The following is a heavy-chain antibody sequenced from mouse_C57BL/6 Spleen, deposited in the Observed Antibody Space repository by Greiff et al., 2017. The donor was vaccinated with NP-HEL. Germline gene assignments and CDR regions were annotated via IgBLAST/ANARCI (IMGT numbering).Heavy chain of an antibody. CDR2: ISYDGSN. D-gene: IGHD3-2*01. Sequence: EVQLQESGPGLVKPSQSLSLTCSVTGYSITSGYYWNWIRQFPGNKLEWMGYISYDGSNNYNPSLKNRISITRDTSKNQFFLKLNSVTTEDTATYYCAREGRDRASDYWGQGTTLTVSS. V-gene: IGHV3-6*01. CDR3: AREGRDRASDY. J-gene: IGHJ2*01. CDR1: GYSITSGYY.